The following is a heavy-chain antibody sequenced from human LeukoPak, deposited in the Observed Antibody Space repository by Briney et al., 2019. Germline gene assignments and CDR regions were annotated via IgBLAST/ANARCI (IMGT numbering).Heavy chain of an antibody. D-gene: IGHD5-12*01. Sequence: ASVKVSCRASGYTFTGYYMHWVRQAPGQGLEWMGWINPNSGGTNYAQKFQGRVTMTRDTSISTAYMELRRLTSDDTAVYYCSNAILLATTLDYWGQGTLVTVSS. CDR3: SNAILLATTLDY. CDR1: GYTFTGYY. V-gene: IGHV1-2*02. CDR2: INPNSGGT. J-gene: IGHJ4*02.